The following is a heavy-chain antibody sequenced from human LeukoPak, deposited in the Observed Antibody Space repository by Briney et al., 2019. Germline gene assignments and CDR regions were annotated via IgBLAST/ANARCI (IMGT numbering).Heavy chain of an antibody. J-gene: IGHJ4*02. V-gene: IGHV3-30*18. D-gene: IGHD6-13*01. CDR2: ISYDGSNK. Sequence: PGTSLRLSCAASGISFSSHGMHWVRQAPGKGLEWVAVISYDGSNKYYADSVKGRFTISRDNSKNTLYLQMNSLRAEDTAVYYCAKDSVSSWEGDFDYWGQGTLVTVSS. CDR3: AKDSVSSWEGDFDY. CDR1: GISFSSHG.